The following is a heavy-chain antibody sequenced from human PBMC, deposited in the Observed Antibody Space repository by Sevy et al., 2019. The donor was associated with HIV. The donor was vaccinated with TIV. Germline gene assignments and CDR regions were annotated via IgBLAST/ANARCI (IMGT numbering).Heavy chain of an antibody. CDR1: GESVSSSY. V-gene: IGHV4-34*01. J-gene: IGHJ4*02. Sequence: SETLSLTCAVYGESVSSSYWAWIRQPPGGGLDWVGEVDHSGGTSYNPSLKSRATVSLDTSKRQFSLKLNSVTAADTAVYFCARGRSPKRLPLLYSGYDHMTAHFFDYWGQGALVTVSS. CDR2: VDHSGGT. D-gene: IGHD5-12*01. CDR3: ARGRSPKRLPLLYSGYDHMTAHFFDY.